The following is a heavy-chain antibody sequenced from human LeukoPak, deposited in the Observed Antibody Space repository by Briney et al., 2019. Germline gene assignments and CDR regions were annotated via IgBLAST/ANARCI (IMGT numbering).Heavy chain of an antibody. Sequence: AAVKVSCKASGYTLTSYGINWMRQAPGQGLEWMGWISTQSGNTNYAQKVQGRLTLTTDRSTNTAYMELRSLRSDDTAVYYCARGAYGDKWGQGTMVTVSS. D-gene: IGHD4-17*01. J-gene: IGHJ4*02. CDR3: ARGAYGDK. CDR2: ISTQSGNT. CDR1: GYTLTSYG. V-gene: IGHV1-18*01.